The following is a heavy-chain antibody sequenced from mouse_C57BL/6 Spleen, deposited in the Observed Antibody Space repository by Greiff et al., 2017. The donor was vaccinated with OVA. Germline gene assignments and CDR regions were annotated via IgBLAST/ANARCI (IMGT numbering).Heavy chain of an antibody. CDR2: ISGGGGNT. J-gene: IGHJ3*01. D-gene: IGHD2-4*01. V-gene: IGHV5-9*01. Sequence: EVKVVASGGGLVQPGGSLNLSCAASGFTFSSYTLSWVRQTAEKRLEWVATISGGGGNTYYPDSVKGRFTISRDNAKNTLYLQMSSLRSEDTALYYCANGDYDYPFAYWGQGTLVTVSA. CDR1: GFTFSSYT. CDR3: ANGDYDYPFAY.